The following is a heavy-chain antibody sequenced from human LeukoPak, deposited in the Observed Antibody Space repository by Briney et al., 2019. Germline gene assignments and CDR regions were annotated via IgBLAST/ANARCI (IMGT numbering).Heavy chain of an antibody. CDR1: GGSFSGYY. CDR3: ARRRYSSGWYKPGGFDY. CDR2: INHSGST. J-gene: IGHJ4*02. V-gene: IGHV4-34*01. Sequence: PSETLSLTCAVYGGSFSGYYWSWIRQPPGKGLEWIGEINHSGSTNYNLSLKSRVTISVDTSKNQFSLKLSSVTAADTAVYYCARRRYSSGWYKPGGFDYWGQGTLVTVSS. D-gene: IGHD6-19*01.